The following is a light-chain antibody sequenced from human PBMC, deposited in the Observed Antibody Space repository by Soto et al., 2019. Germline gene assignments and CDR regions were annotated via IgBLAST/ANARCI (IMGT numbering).Light chain of an antibody. Sequence: QSVLTQPPSVSGAPGQRVTISCTGSSSNIGAGYGVHWYQQLPGTAPKLLIYGDNNRPSGVPDRFSGSKSGTSASLAITGLQDEDEADYYCQTYDNSLSGSRIFGGGTQLTVL. V-gene: IGLV1-40*01. J-gene: IGLJ7*01. CDR2: GDN. CDR1: SSNIGAGYG. CDR3: QTYDNSLSGSRI.